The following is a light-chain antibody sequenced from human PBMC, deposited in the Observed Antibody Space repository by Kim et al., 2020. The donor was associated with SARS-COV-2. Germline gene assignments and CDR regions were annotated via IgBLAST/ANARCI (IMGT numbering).Light chain of an antibody. CDR3: QTWGTGIRV. J-gene: IGLJ2*01. V-gene: IGLV4-69*01. CDR1: SGHSSYA. Sequence: SVKLTCTLSSGHSSYAIAWHQQQPEKGPRYLMKLNSDGSHSKGDEIPDRFSGSSSGAERYLTISSLQSEDEADYYCQTWGTGIRVFGGGTKLTVL. CDR2: LNSDGSH.